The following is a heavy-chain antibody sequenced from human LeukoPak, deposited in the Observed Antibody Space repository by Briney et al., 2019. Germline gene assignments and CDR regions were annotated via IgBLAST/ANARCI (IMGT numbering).Heavy chain of an antibody. V-gene: IGHV4-34*01. CDR1: GVSFSGNY. CDR3: ARVKLRFLEWLQPHPHHYFDY. CDR2: INHSGST. Sequence: SETLSLTCAVYGVSFSGNYWSWIRQPPGKGLEWIGEINHSGSTNYNPSLKSRVTISVDTSKNQFSLKLSSVTAADTAVYYCARVKLRFLEWLQPHPHHYFDYWGQGTLVTVSS. J-gene: IGHJ4*02. D-gene: IGHD3-3*01.